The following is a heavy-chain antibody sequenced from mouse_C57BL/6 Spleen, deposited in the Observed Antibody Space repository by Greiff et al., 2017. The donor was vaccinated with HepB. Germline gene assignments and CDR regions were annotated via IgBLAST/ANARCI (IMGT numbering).Heavy chain of an antibody. CDR2: IYPGDGDT. J-gene: IGHJ4*01. D-gene: IGHD2-5*01. CDR3: ARPSYYSNYGDAMDY. CDR1: GYAFSSSW. Sequence: VQLQQSGPELVKPGASVKISCKASGYAFSSSWMHWVKQRPGKGLEWIGRIYPGDGDTNYNGKFKGKATLTADKSSSTAYMQLSSLTSEDSAVYFCARPSYYSNYGDAMDYWGQGTSVTVSS. V-gene: IGHV1-82*01.